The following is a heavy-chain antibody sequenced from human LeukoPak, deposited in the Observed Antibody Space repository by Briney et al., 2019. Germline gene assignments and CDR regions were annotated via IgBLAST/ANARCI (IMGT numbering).Heavy chain of an antibody. V-gene: IGHV4-59*05. J-gene: IGHJ5*02. CDR2: IYYSGST. CDR1: GGSISSYY. Sequence: KTSETLSLTCTVSGGSISSYYWSWIRQPPGKGLEWIGSIYYSGSTYYNPSLKSRVTISVDTSKNQFSLKLSSVTAADTAVYYCARAPYGSGSYFLENWFDPWGQGTLVTVSS. CDR3: ARAPYGSGSYFLENWFDP. D-gene: IGHD3-10*01.